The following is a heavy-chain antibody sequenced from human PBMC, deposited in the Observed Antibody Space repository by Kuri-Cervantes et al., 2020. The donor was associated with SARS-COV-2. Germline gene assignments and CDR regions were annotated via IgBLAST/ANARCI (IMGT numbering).Heavy chain of an antibody. CDR1: GGTFSSYA. D-gene: IGHD5-18*01. J-gene: IGHJ4*02. Sequence: SVKVSCKASGGTFSSYAISWVRQAPGQGLEWMGGIIPILGIANYAQKFQGRVTITADKSTSTAYMELSSLRSEDTAVYYCARDLFYSYGYGFDYWGQGTLVTVSS. CDR3: ARDLFYSYGYGFDY. V-gene: IGHV1-69*10. CDR2: IIPILGIA.